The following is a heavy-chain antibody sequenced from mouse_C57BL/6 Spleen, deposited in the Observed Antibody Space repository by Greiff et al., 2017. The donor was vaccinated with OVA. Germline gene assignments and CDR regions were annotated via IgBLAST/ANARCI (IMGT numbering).Heavy chain of an antibody. J-gene: IGHJ3*01. CDR2: IHPNSGST. Sequence: VKLQQPGAELVKPGASVKLSCKASGYTFTSYWMHWVKQRPGQGLEWIGMIHPNSGSTNYNEKFKSKATLTVDKSSSTAYMQLSSLTSEDSAVYYCANYGNYEFAYWGQGTLVTVSA. CDR1: GYTFTSYW. D-gene: IGHD2-1*01. V-gene: IGHV1-64*01. CDR3: ANYGNYEFAY.